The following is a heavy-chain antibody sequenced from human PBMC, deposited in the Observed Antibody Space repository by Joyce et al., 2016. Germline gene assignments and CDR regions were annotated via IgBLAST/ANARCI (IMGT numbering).Heavy chain of an antibody. D-gene: IGHD4-11*01. J-gene: IGHJ2*01. CDR3: ARGWSSNYYFDI. CDR1: GGSFGNYY. CDR2: ISYSGST. Sequence: QVQLQQWGAGLLKPSETLSLTCTISGGSFGNYYWAWIRQTPGKGLECIGEISYSGSTTAYNPSLKSRVAISIDTSNNQFSLNLNSVTAADTAVYYCARGWSSNYYFDIWGRGTLVTVSS. V-gene: IGHV4-34*01.